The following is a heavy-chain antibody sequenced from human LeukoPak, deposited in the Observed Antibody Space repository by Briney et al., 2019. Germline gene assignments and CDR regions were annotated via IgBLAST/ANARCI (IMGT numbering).Heavy chain of an antibody. Sequence: PGGSLRLSCAASGFTVSSNYMSWVRQAPGKGLEWVSVIYSGGSRYYADSVKGRFTISRDNSKNTLYLQMNGLRAEDTAVYYCARDLAFDIWGQGTMVTVSS. CDR2: IYSGGSR. CDR3: ARDLAFDI. CDR1: GFTVSSNY. J-gene: IGHJ3*02. V-gene: IGHV3-66*02.